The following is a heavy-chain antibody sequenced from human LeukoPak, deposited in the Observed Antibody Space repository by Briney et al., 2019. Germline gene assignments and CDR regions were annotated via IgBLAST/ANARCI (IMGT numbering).Heavy chain of an antibody. CDR3: ARDPVDGYSHYDF. CDR2: IRPNSGGI. Sequence: ASVTVSFKASGYTLTDHHLIWVRQAPGQGGEWVAWIRPNSGGIHYAQEFQGRVTLPRATSISTAYMEVTRLTSDDTAIYYCARDPVDGYSHYDFWGQGTLVTVSS. CDR1: GYTLTDHH. V-gene: IGHV1-2*02. D-gene: IGHD5-24*01. J-gene: IGHJ4*02.